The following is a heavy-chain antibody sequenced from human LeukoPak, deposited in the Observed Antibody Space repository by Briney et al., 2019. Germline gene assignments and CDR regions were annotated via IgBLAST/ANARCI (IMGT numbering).Heavy chain of an antibody. CDR2: INQAGSAK. CDR3: AKDRVGCSTSCYRGYYNYYYGMDV. V-gene: IGHV3-7*01. CDR1: GFTFSSSW. D-gene: IGHD2-2*02. Sequence: GGSLRLSCETSGFTFSSSWMAWVRQAPGKGLEWVGNINQAGSAKYYLGSVRGRFTISRDNAKKSLYLQMTSLRAEDTAVYYCAKDRVGCSTSCYRGYYNYYYGMDVWGQGTTVTVSS. J-gene: IGHJ6*02.